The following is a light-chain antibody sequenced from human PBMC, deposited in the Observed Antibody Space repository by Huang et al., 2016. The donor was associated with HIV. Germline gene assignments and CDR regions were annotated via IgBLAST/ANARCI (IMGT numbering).Light chain of an antibody. CDR2: GAS. CDR3: QQYGSPLT. CDR1: QYLSNIY. J-gene: IGKJ4*01. Sequence: EIVLTQSPATLSLSAGERATLSCRASQYLSNIYLAWYQQRPGQAPRLLIYGASNRAAGSPDRFSGRGSGTDYTLTISRLEPEDLGVYYCQQYGSPLTFGGGTKVEI. V-gene: IGKV3-20*01.